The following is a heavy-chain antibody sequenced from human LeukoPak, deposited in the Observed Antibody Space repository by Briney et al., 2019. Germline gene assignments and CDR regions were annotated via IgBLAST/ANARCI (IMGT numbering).Heavy chain of an antibody. CDR3: ARDGDYGSGSYYRAFDY. V-gene: IGHV4-31*03. J-gene: IGHJ4*02. CDR1: GGSISSGGYY. CDR2: IYYSGST. D-gene: IGHD3-10*01. Sequence: PSETLSLTCTVSGGSISSGGYYWSWIRQHPGKGLEWIGYIYYSGSTYYNLSLKSRVTISVDTSKNQFSLKLSSVTAADTAVYYCARDGDYGSGSYYRAFDYWGQGTLVTVSS.